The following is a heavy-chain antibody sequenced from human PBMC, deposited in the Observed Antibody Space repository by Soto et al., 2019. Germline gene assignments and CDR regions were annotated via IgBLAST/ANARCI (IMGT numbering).Heavy chain of an antibody. J-gene: IGHJ6*02. Sequence: QVQLQESGPGLVKPSGTLSLTCAVSGGSISSSNWWSWVRQPPGKGLEWIGEIYHSGSTNYNPSLKRRVTISVDKSKTQFSLKLSSVTAADPAVYYCARVVGGYYYGMDVWGQGTTVTVSS. V-gene: IGHV4-4*02. CDR3: ARVVGGYYYGMDV. D-gene: IGHD2-2*01. CDR2: IYHSGST. CDR1: GGSISSSNW.